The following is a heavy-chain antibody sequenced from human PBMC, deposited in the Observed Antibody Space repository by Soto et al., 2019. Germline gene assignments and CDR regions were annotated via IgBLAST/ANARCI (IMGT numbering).Heavy chain of an antibody. Sequence: QVQLQESGSGLVKPSQSLSLTCTVSGVSLNTADTWWSWIRQSPGKGLEFIGYYHSGGSTYYDASLRSRVIISADTSNSQFSLKLSSVTVADTAVYFCVRSRQMESGNDYGLDVWARGPRSPSP. CDR2: YHSGGST. V-gene: IGHV4-30-4*01. D-gene: IGHD1-1*01. CDR3: VRSRQMESGNDYGLDV. J-gene: IGHJ6*02. CDR1: GVSLNTADTW.